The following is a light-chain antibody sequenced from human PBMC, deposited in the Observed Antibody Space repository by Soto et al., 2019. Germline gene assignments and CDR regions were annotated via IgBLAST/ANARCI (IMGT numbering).Light chain of an antibody. CDR3: SAWDDSLNGVV. CDR1: TSNIGTNA. CDR2: YDD. V-gene: IGLV1-36*01. Sequence: QSVLTQPPSLSDAPGQTITISCSGSTSNIGTNAVNWYQQFPGGAPQLFIYYDDLLTSDLLNSEVPDRFSGSKSGTSASLAISGLRSEDEAVYFCSAWDDSLNGVVFGGGTKLTVL. J-gene: IGLJ2*01.